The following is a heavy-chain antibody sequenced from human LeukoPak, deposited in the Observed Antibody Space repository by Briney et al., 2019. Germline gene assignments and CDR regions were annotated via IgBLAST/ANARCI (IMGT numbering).Heavy chain of an antibody. D-gene: IGHD2-15*01. V-gene: IGHV1-2*02. CDR3: ARDLPDPNYCSGGSCYPTYYFDY. CDR1: GYTFTGYY. Sequence: GASVKVSCKASGYTFTGYYMHWVRQAPGQGLEWMGWINPNSGGTNYAQKFQGRVTMTRDTSISTAYMELSRLRSDDTAVYYCARDLPDPNYCSGGSCYPTYYFDYWGQGTLVTVSS. J-gene: IGHJ4*02. CDR2: INPNSGGT.